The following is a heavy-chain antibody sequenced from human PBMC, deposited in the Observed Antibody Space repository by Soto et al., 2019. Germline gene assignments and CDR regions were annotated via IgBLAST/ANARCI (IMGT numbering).Heavy chain of an antibody. CDR1: GFPFSSFG. CDR3: ARSGCSGGTCYRGYDGFDI. D-gene: IGHD2-15*01. V-gene: IGHV3-33*01. J-gene: IGHJ3*02. CDR2: IWYDGSNK. Sequence: QVQLVESGGGVVQPGKSLRLSCAASGFPFSSFGIHWVRQAPGEGLEWVAVIWYDGSNKYYADSVKGRFTISRDNDKNTVDLQMSSLRGEDTAVYYCARSGCSGGTCYRGYDGFDIWGQGIKVTVST.